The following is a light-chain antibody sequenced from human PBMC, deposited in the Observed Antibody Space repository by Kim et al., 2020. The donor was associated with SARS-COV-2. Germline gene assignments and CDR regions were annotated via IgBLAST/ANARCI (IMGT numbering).Light chain of an antibody. CDR1: QGISTY. Sequence: DIQMTQSPSSLSASVGDRVTLTCRASQGISTYLAWYQQKPGKVPQLLIYAASTLASGVPSRFSGSGSGTEFTLTISSLKPADVATYYSQTYSPPPWTFGPGTRVDIK. CDR2: AAS. CDR3: QTYSPPPWT. J-gene: IGKJ1*01. V-gene: IGKV1-27*01.